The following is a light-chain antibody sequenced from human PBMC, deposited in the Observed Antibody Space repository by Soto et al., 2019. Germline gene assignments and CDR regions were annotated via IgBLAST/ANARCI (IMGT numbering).Light chain of an antibody. CDR3: QQYESLPLT. Sequence: DIQMTQSPSSLAASVGDRVTITCQASQDINKNLIWYQQNPGKPPKLLIYDASDLATGVPSRFSGSGSGTGFTFTISRLQPEDFETYYCQQYESLPLTFGQGTRLEIK. CDR2: DAS. CDR1: QDINKN. V-gene: IGKV1-33*01. J-gene: IGKJ5*01.